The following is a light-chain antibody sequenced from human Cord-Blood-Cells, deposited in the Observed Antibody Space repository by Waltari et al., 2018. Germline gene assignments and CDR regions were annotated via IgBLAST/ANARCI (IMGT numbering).Light chain of an antibody. J-gene: IGLJ2*01. CDR2: EVS. CDR3: RSYTSSSTV. CDR1: SSDCGFNNS. V-gene: IGLV2-14*01. Sequence: QSALPQPASVSWSSGQSITISCTGTSSDCGFNNSVSWYQQHPGKSPELMIHEVSNPPSGVSNRFSGSKSGNTASLTISGLQAEVEADYYGRSYTSSSTVFGGGTKLTVL.